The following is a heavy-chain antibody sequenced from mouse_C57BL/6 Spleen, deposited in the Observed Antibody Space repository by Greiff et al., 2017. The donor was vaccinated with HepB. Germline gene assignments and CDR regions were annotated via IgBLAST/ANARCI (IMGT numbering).Heavy chain of an antibody. Sequence: VQLVESDAELVKPGASVKISCKVSGYTFTDHTIHWMKQRPEQGLEWIGYIYPRDGSTKYNEKFKGKATLTADKSSSTAYMQLNSLTSEDSAVYFCARGDYDGQDYFDYWGQGTTLTVSS. CDR3: ARGDYDGQDYFDY. CDR1: GYTFTDHT. D-gene: IGHD2-4*01. V-gene: IGHV1-78*01. J-gene: IGHJ2*01. CDR2: IYPRDGST.